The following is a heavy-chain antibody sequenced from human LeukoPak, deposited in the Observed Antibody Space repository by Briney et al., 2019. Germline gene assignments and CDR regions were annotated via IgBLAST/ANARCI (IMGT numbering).Heavy chain of an antibody. D-gene: IGHD1-1*01. CDR1: GNTFSGSY. V-gene: IGHV1-2*02. Sequence: GAPVKVSCKGSGNTFSGSYVHWVRQAPDQGLEWMGWIDPNSAGTNTNYAQKFQDRVTFTRDASVSAAYMELSRLTTDDTAVYYCARQHWPDKFVDFWGQGTLVTVSS. CDR3: ARQHWPDKFVDF. CDR2: IDPNSAGTNT. J-gene: IGHJ4*02.